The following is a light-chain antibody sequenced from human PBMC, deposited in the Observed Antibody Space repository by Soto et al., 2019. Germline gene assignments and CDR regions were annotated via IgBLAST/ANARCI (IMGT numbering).Light chain of an antibody. CDR1: QSVDGN. J-gene: IGKJ1*01. CDR3: QQYGSSGT. Sequence: EILMTQSPATLSVSPGERATLSCRASQSVDGNLAWYQQKPGQAPRLLIYGASNRATGIPDRFSGSGSGTDFTLTISRLEPEDFAVYYCQQYGSSGTFGQGTKVDI. CDR2: GAS. V-gene: IGKV3-20*01.